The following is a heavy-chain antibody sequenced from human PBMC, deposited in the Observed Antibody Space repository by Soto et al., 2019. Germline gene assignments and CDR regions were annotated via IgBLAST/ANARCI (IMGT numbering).Heavy chain of an antibody. CDR2: ISSNGNYI. D-gene: IGHD3-22*01. CDR3: ARGTHYYDSIGYSHFFDY. Sequence: KAGGSLRLSCRASGFTFSDFAMSWVRQAPGKGLEWVSSISSNGNYIYYADSMKGRFTISRDNAEKSLYLQMNSLRGEDTAVYYCARGTHYYDSIGYSHFFDYWGQGTLVTVSS. V-gene: IGHV3-21*01. CDR1: GFTFSDFA. J-gene: IGHJ4*02.